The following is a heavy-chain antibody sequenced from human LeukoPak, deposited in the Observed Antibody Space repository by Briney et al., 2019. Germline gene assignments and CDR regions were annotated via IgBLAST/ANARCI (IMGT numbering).Heavy chain of an antibody. J-gene: IGHJ4*02. D-gene: IGHD3-10*01. CDR2: MTATSNTF. Sequence: LTGGSLRLSCEVSGFTFSSYSMTWVRQVPGKGLEWIAYMTATSNTFYYADSVKGRFTISRDNARNSLFLQMNSLTVEDTAVYYCAREGVGYSLFDYWGQGALVTVSS. V-gene: IGHV3-48*04. CDR1: GFTFSSYS. CDR3: AREGVGYSLFDY.